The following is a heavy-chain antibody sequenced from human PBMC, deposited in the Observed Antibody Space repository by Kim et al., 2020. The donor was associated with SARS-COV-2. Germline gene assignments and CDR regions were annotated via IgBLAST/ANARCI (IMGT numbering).Heavy chain of an antibody. J-gene: IGHJ4*02. D-gene: IGHD6-13*01. CDR3: AKGDSSSWSLIDY. Sequence: GGSLRLSCAASGFTFDDYAMHWVRQAPGKGLEWVSGISWNSGSIGYADSVKGRFTISRDNAKNSLYLQMNSLRAEDTALYYCAKGDSSSWSLIDYWGQGTLVTVSS. CDR1: GFTFDDYA. CDR2: ISWNSGSI. V-gene: IGHV3-9*01.